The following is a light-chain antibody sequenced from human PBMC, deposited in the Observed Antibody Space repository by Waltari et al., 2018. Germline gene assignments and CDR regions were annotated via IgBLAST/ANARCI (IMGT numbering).Light chain of an antibody. CDR2: GAT. J-gene: IGKJ3*01. CDR1: QAISNY. V-gene: IGKV1-16*02. CDR3: QQYNSHPFT. Sequence: DIQMTQSPSSLPASVGDRVTITCRASQAISNYVAWFQQKEGKAPKSLIYGATSLQSGVPSKFSGSGSGTDFTLTINSLQPEDCAIYYCQQYNSHPFTFGPGTKVEIK.